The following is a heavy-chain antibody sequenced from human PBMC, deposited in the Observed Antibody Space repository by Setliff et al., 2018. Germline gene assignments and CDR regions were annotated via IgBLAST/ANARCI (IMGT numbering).Heavy chain of an antibody. J-gene: IGHJ4*01. Sequence: SETLSLTCTVSGGSISSTTYYWGWIRQAPGKGLEWIGSISYSGSTYYNPSLESRVTISVDTSKNQFSLRPRPVTAADTAVYFCARDFELLENYDIRGVFFDYWGQGTLVTVSS. V-gene: IGHV4-39*07. CDR3: ARDFELLENYDIRGVFFDY. D-gene: IGHD3-9*01. CDR2: ISYSGST. CDR1: GGSISSTTYY.